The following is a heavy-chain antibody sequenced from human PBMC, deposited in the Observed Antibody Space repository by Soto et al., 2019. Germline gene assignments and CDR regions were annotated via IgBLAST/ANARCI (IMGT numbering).Heavy chain of an antibody. CDR3: ARDLCCSSTSCYAHYGMDV. V-gene: IGHV4-4*07. D-gene: IGHD2-2*01. J-gene: IGHJ6*02. Sequence: PSETLSLTCSVSGGSISSYYWSWIRQPAEKGLEWIGRIYTSGSTNYNPSLKSRVTMSVDTSKNQFSLKLSSVTAADTAVYYCARDLCCSSTSCYAHYGMDVWGQGTTVTVSS. CDR1: GGSISSYY. CDR2: IYTSGST.